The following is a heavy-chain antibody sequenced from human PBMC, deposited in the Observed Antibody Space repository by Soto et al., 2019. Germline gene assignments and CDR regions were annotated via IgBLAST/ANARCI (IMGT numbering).Heavy chain of an antibody. J-gene: IGHJ4*02. Sequence: QVQLQESGPGLVKPSQTLSVTCTVSGGSVSSDDYSWSWIRQHPGKGLEWIGYIRDSGSTYYNPSLGGRVTISVYTSKNPFSLRLRSVTAADTAVYYCARAMANYFDYWGQGTLVTASS. CDR1: GGSVSSDDYS. CDR2: IRDSGST. V-gene: IGHV4-31*03. D-gene: IGHD2-8*01. CDR3: ARAMANYFDY.